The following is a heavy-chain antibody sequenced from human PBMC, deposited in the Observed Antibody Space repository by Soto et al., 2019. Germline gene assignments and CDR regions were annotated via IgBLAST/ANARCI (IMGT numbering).Heavy chain of an antibody. V-gene: IGHV1-3*01. D-gene: IGHD3-10*01. CDR2: INAGNGHT. Sequence: GASVKVSCKASGHTFTRYVIHWVRQAPGQRPEWMGWINAGNGHTKYSQKFQDRVTITRDTSASTAYMELSSLRSEDTAVYHCATDPAPSSGINDSHFDSWGRGTLVTVSS. CDR3: ATDPAPSSGINDSHFDS. CDR1: GHTFTRYV. J-gene: IGHJ4*02.